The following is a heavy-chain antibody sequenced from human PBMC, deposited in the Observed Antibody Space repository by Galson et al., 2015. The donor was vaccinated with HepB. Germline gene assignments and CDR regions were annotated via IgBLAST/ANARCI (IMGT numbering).Heavy chain of an antibody. J-gene: IGHJ3*02. CDR3: SGDPDVFDI. V-gene: IGHV3-74*03. D-gene: IGHD4-17*01. CDR2: INSDGSRT. Sequence: SLRLSCAVSGLTFSRYWMHWVRQVPGKGLVWVSRINSDGSRTTYADSVKGRFTISRDNAKNTLYLQMNSLRAEDTAVYYCSGDPDVFDIWGQGTMVTVSS. CDR1: GLTFSRYW.